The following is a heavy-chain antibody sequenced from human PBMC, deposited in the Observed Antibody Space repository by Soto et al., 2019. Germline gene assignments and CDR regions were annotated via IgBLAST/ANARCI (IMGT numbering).Heavy chain of an antibody. CDR2: ISAYNDNT. D-gene: IGHD3-10*01. V-gene: IGHV1-18*01. Sequence: QVQLVQSGAEVKKPGASVKVSCKASGYTFTSYGISWVRQAPGQGLEWMGWISAYNDNTNYAQKFQGRVTMTTDTSTNTAYMELRSLRSDDTAVFYCARDDKGSGSDPIDYWGQVTLVTVSS. CDR1: GYTFTSYG. CDR3: ARDDKGSGSDPIDY. J-gene: IGHJ4*02.